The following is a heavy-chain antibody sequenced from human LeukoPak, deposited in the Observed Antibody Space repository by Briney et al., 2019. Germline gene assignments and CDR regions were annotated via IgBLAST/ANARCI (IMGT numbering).Heavy chain of an antibody. V-gene: IGHV4-30-4*07. CDR1: GGSISSGGYS. CDR3: ARELAMAGVDI. D-gene: IGHD5-18*01. CDR2: IYYSGST. J-gene: IGHJ3*02. Sequence: PSETLCLTCAVSGGSISSGGYSWSWIRQPPGKGLEWIGYIYYSGSTYYNPSLKSRVTISVDTSKNQFSLKLSSVTAADTAVYYCARELAMAGVDIWGQGTMVTVSS.